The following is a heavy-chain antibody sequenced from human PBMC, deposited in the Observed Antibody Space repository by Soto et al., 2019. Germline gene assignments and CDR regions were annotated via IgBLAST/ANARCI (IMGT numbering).Heavy chain of an antibody. D-gene: IGHD1-7*01. Sequence: QVQLVESGGGVVQPGRSLRLSCVAPGFTFSNYGMHWVRQAPGMGLEWVAAIWYEGSNKYYTDSVKGRFTISRDNSKNTLYLQMNSLRAEDTAVYYCARDLSGTIDYWGQGTLVTVSS. CDR3: ARDLSGTIDY. CDR1: GFTFSNYG. V-gene: IGHV3-33*01. J-gene: IGHJ4*02. CDR2: IWYEGSNK.